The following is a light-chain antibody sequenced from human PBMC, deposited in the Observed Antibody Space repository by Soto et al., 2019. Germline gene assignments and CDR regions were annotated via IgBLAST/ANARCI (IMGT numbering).Light chain of an antibody. Sequence: EIVLTQTPLSSAVTLGQPASISCRSSQSLVHSAGNTYLTWLHLGPGQPPRLLIYKISERFSGAPDRFSGTGAGTDFTLHISRVEAEDLGTYYCMQSSQFPLTFGGGTKVEI. CDR3: MQSSQFPLT. V-gene: IGKV2-24*01. J-gene: IGKJ4*01. CDR1: QSLVHSAGNTY. CDR2: KIS.